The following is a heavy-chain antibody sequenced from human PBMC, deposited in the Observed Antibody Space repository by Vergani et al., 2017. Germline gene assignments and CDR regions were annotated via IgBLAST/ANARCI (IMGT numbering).Heavy chain of an antibody. J-gene: IGHJ5*02. Sequence: QVQLVQSGAEVKKPGASVKVSCKASGYTFTSYGISWVRQAPGQGLEWMGWIIPIFGTANYAQKFQGRVTITADESTSTAYMELSSLRSEDTAVYYCARVGGSYGFDPWGQGTLVTVSS. CDR3: ARVGGSYGFDP. CDR2: IIPIFGTA. CDR1: GYTFTSYG. D-gene: IGHD1-26*01. V-gene: IGHV1-69*13.